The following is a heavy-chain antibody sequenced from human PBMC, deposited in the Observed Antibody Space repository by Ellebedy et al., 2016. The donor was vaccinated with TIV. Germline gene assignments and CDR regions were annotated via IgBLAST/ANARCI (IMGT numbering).Heavy chain of an antibody. Sequence: GESLKISCAASRLNLSNYDMNWVRPAPGKGLEWVAPISYHGNDKYSADSVKGRFTISRDNSRNTLYLQMNSLRAEDTAVYYCARGSGWSSSTSCFDYWGPGTLVTVSS. CDR1: RLNLSNYD. V-gene: IGHV3-30*19. J-gene: IGHJ4*02. CDR2: ISYHGNDK. D-gene: IGHD2-2*01. CDR3: ARGSGWSSSTSCFDY.